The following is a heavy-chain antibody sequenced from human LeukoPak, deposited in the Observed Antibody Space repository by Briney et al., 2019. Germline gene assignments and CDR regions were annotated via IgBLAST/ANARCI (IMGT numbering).Heavy chain of an antibody. Sequence: GRSLRLSCAASGFTFDDYAMHWVRQAPGKGLEWVAVIWYDGSNKYYADSVKGRFTISRDNSKNTLYLQMNSLRAEDTAVYYCARDGRLRVLYYWGQGTLVTVSS. D-gene: IGHD5-12*01. CDR2: IWYDGSNK. J-gene: IGHJ4*02. V-gene: IGHV3-33*08. CDR3: ARDGRLRVLYY. CDR1: GFTFDDYA.